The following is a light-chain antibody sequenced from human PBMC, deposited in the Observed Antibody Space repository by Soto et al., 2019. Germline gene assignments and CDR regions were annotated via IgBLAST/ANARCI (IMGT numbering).Light chain of an antibody. J-gene: IGKJ1*01. CDR2: WAS. V-gene: IGKV4-1*01. CDR1: QSVLYSSNNKNY. CDR3: QQNYRPWT. Sequence: DIVMTQSPDSLAVSLGERATINCKSSQSVLYSSNNKNYLAWYQQKPGQPPKLLIYWASTRESGVPDRFSGSGSGTDFTITTSSLQAEDVAVYYCQQNYRPWTFGQGTKVEIK.